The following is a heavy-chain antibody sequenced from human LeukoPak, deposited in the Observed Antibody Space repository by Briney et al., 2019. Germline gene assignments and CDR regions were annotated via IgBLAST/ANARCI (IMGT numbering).Heavy chain of an antibody. CDR2: ISGSGGST. CDR1: GFTFSSYG. J-gene: IGHJ6*03. D-gene: IGHD3-9*01. CDR3: AKDRGEYYDILTGYYPRLYYMDV. V-gene: IGHV3-23*01. Sequence: GGSLRLSCAASGFTFSSYGMSWVRQAPGKGLEWVSAISGSGGSTYYADSVKGRFTISRDNSKNTPYLQMNSLRAEDTAVYYCAKDRGEYYDILTGYYPRLYYMDVWGKGTTVTISS.